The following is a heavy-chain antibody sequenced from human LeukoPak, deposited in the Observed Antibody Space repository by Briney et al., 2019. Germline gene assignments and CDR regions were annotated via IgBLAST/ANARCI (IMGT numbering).Heavy chain of an antibody. V-gene: IGHV3-74*01. CDR3: VVVVEPPDSDGFDV. CDR1: GFTFGNSW. D-gene: IGHD1-14*01. CDR2: INADGSTT. J-gene: IGHJ3*01. Sequence: GGSLRLSCAASGFTFGNSWVHWVRHAPGKGLVWVSLINADGSTTTYADSVKGRFTISRDNARSTLSLQMNSLTIEDTAVYYCVVVVEPPDSDGFDVWGQGTMITVSS.